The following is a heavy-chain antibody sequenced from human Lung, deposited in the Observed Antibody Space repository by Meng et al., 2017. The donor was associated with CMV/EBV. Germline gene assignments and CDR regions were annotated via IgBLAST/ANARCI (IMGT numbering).Heavy chain of an antibody. Sequence: QLRGAGPALVKPSETLSLTCAVSGDSITNHNWWAWVRQPPGKGLEWIGEIPHRGSSAYNPSLKSRVSMSIDKSKNQFSLKLTSVTAADTAVYHCLRRSGGSVWGQGTLVTVSS. CDR3: LRRSGGSV. J-gene: IGHJ1*01. CDR2: IPHRGSS. V-gene: IGHV4-4*02. CDR1: GDSITNHNW. D-gene: IGHD3-10*01.